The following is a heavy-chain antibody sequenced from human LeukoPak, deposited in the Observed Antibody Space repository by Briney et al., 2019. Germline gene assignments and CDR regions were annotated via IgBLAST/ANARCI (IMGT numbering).Heavy chain of an antibody. V-gene: IGHV4-39*07. Sequence: PSETLSLTCTVSGGSINTPNYYWGWIRQTPGKGLEWIGNIFYSGGTYYSPSLTSRVTISLDTSKNQFSLKLSSVTAADTAVYYCARTNPWELKYYFDYWGQGTLVTVSS. D-gene: IGHD1-7*01. CDR1: GGSINTPNYY. CDR2: IFYSGGT. J-gene: IGHJ4*02. CDR3: ARTNPWELKYYFDY.